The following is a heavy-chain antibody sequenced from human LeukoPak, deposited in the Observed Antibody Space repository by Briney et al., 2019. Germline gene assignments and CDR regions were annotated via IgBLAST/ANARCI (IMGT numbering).Heavy chain of an antibody. CDR1: GFTFSSYA. Sequence: GRSLRLSCAASGFTFSSYAMHWVRQAPGEGLEWVAVRSYDGSNKYYADSVKGRFTISRDNYKTKLYLQMNRLRAEDTPVYYCARGMDAFDIWGQGTMVTVSS. CDR3: ARGMDAFDI. CDR2: RSYDGSNK. J-gene: IGHJ3*02. V-gene: IGHV3-30-3*01.